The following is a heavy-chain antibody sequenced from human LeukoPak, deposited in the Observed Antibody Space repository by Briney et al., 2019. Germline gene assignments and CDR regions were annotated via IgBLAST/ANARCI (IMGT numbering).Heavy chain of an antibody. CDR3: ARAYGESNFDY. V-gene: IGHV3-7*01. CDR1: GFTFSSYW. Sequence: PGRSLRLSCAASGFTFSSYWMSWVRQAPGKGLEWVANIKQDGSEKYYVDSVKGRFTISRDNAKNSLYLQMNSLRAEDTAVYYCARAYGESNFDYWGQGTLVTVSS. J-gene: IGHJ4*02. CDR2: IKQDGSEK. D-gene: IGHD4-17*01.